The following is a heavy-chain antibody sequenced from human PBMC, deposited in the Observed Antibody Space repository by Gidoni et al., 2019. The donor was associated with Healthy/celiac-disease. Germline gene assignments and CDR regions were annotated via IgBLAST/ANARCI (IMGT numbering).Heavy chain of an antibody. CDR2: INHSGST. D-gene: IGHD3-10*01. Sequence: DGLEWIGEINHSGSTNYNPSLKSRVTISVDTSKNQFSLKLSSVTAADTAVYYCARDDTMVRGVDYWGQGTLVTVSS. V-gene: IGHV4-34*01. J-gene: IGHJ4*02. CDR3: ARDDTMVRGVDY.